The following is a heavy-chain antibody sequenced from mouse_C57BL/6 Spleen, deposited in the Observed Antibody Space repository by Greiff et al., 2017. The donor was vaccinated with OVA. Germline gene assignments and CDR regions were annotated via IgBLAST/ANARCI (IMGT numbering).Heavy chain of an antibody. Sequence: EVQVVESGGGLVQPGGSLSLSCAASGFTFTDYYMSWVRQPPGKALEWLGFIRNKANGYTTEYSASVKGRFTISRDNSQSNLYLQMNALRAEDSATYYCARYIPYDYDDAMDYWGQGTSVTVSS. CDR1: GFTFTDYY. V-gene: IGHV7-3*01. CDR2: IRNKANGYTT. CDR3: ARYIPYDYDDAMDY. J-gene: IGHJ4*01. D-gene: IGHD2-4*01.